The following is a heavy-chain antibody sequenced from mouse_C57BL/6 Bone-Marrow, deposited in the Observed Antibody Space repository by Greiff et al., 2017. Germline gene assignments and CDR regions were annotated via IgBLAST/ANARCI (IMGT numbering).Heavy chain of an antibody. D-gene: IGHD1-1*01. V-gene: IGHV1-63*01. CDR3: ARYYYGSSYGYAMDY. J-gene: IGHJ4*01. Sequence: VQLQQSGAELVRPGTSVKMSCKASGYTFTNYWIGWAKQRPGHGLEWIGDIYPGGGYTNYNEKLKGKATLTADKSSSTAYMQFSSLTSEDSAIYYCARYYYGSSYGYAMDYWGQGTSVTVSS. CDR2: IYPGGGYT. CDR1: GYTFTNYW.